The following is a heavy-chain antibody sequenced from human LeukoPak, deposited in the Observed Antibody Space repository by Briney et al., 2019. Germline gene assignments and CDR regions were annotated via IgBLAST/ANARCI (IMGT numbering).Heavy chain of an antibody. J-gene: IGHJ5*02. Sequence: PRASVKVSCKASGYTFTGYYMHWVRQAPGQGLEWMGWINPNSGGTNYAQKFQGRVTMTRDTSIRTAYMELSRLRSDDTAVYYCARGIVVVAATPEFGWFDPWGQGTLVTVSS. CDR1: GYTFTGYY. D-gene: IGHD2-15*01. CDR3: ARGIVVVAATPEFGWFDP. V-gene: IGHV1-2*02. CDR2: INPNSGGT.